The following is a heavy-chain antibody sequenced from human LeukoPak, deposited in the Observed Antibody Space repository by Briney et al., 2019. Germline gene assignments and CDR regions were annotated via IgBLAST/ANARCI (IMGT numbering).Heavy chain of an antibody. CDR2: INPNSGGT. D-gene: IGHD3-9*01. J-gene: IGHJ5*02. CDR1: GYTFTGYY. Sequence: ASVKVSCKASGYTFTGYYMHWVRQAPGQGLEWMGWINPNSGGTNYAQKFQGRVTMTRDTSISTAYMELSRLRSDDTAVYYCARASPAGLRYFDWLSTPNGFDPWGQGTLVTVSS. CDR3: ARASPAGLRYFDWLSTPNGFDP. V-gene: IGHV1-2*02.